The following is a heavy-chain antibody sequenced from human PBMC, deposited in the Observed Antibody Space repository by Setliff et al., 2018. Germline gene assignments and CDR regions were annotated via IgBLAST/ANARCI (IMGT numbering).Heavy chain of an antibody. Sequence: GGSLRLSCATSGFSFSNYGMHWVRQAPGKGLEWVSFIRHDGSREFYGDPVKGRFIISRDNSKNTLYLQMNSLSAEDTAVYYCAKVPNSGGYAGPFDFWGQGTLVTVSS. CDR1: GFSFSNYG. J-gene: IGHJ4*02. CDR3: AKVPNSGGYAGPFDF. CDR2: IRHDGSRE. V-gene: IGHV3-30*02. D-gene: IGHD5-12*01.